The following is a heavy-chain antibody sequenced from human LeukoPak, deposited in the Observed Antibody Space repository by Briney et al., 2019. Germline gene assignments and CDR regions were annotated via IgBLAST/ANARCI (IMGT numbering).Heavy chain of an antibody. CDR3: ARGTGVLLWFGELGDY. D-gene: IGHD3-10*01. CDR1: GGTFSSYA. CDR2: MNPNSGNT. Sequence: ASVKVSCKASGGTFSSYAINWVRQATGQGLEWMGWMNPNSGNTGYAQKFQGRVTMTRNTSISTAYMELSSLRSEDTAVYYCARGTGVLLWFGELGDYWGQGTLVTVSS. J-gene: IGHJ4*02. V-gene: IGHV1-8*02.